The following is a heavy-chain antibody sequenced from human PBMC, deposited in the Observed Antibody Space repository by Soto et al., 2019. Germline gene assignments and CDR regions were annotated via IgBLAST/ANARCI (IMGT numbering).Heavy chain of an antibody. CDR1: GGSISSYY. Sequence: QVQLQESGPGLVKPSETLSLTCTVSGGSISSYYWSWIRQPPGKGLEWIGYIYYSGSTNYNPSLKSRVTISVDTSKNQFSLKLSSVTAADTAVYYCARGGRDCSGGSCASGFLVYWGQGTLVTVSS. J-gene: IGHJ4*02. CDR3: ARGGRDCSGGSCASGFLVY. CDR2: IYYSGST. V-gene: IGHV4-59*01. D-gene: IGHD2-15*01.